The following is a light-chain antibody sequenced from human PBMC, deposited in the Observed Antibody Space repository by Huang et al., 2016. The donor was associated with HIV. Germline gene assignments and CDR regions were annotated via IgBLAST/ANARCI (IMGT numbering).Light chain of an antibody. CDR1: QSLLHRNGYNY. V-gene: IGKV2-28*01. CDR2: LGS. CDR3: MQAIQIPT. J-gene: IGKJ3*01. Sequence: DIVMTQSPLSLPVTPGAPASISCRSSQSLLHRNGYNYLDWYLQKPWQSPQLLIYLGSNRASGVPDRFSGSGSGTDFTLKISRVEAEDVGIYYCMQAIQIPTFGPGTKVDIK.